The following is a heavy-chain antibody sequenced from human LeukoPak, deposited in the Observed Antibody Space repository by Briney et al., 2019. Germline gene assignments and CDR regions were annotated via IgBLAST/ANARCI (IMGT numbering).Heavy chain of an antibody. Sequence: ASVKVSCKASGYTFTSYGISWVRQAPGQRLEGMGWISAYNGNTNYAQKLQGRVTMTTDTSTSTAYMELRSLRSDDTAVYYCARGNGHTAMVLPGDYWGQGTLVTVSS. D-gene: IGHD5-18*01. CDR2: ISAYNGNT. CDR3: ARGNGHTAMVLPGDY. V-gene: IGHV1-18*04. CDR1: GYTFTSYG. J-gene: IGHJ4*02.